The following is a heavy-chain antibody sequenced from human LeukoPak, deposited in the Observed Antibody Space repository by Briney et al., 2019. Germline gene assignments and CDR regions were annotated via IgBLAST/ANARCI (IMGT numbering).Heavy chain of an antibody. J-gene: IGHJ3*02. V-gene: IGHV1-2*04. CDR2: INPNSGGT. Sequence: GASVKVSCKASGYTFTGYYMHWVRQAPGQGLEWMGWINPNSGGTNYAQKSQGWVTMTRDTSISTAYMELSRLRPDDTAVYYCARASPVVPAARDAFDIWGQGTMVTVSS. CDR1: GYTFTGYY. CDR3: ARASPVVPAARDAFDI. D-gene: IGHD2-2*01.